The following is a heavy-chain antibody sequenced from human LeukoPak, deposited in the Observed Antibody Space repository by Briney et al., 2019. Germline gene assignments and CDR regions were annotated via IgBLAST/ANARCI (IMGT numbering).Heavy chain of an antibody. V-gene: IGHV5-51*01. CDR2: IYPGDSDT. Sequence: GESLKVSCKGSGYSFTSYWIGWVRQMPGKGLEWMGIIYPGDSDTRYSPSFQGQVTISADKSISTAYLQWGSLKASDTAMYYCVSSSEYQLLYSPDYWGQGTLVTVSS. CDR3: VSSSEYQLLYSPDY. D-gene: IGHD2-2*02. CDR1: GYSFTSYW. J-gene: IGHJ4*02.